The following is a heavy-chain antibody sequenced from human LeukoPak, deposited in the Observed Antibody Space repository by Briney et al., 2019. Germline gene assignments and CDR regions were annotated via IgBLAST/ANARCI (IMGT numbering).Heavy chain of an antibody. Sequence: GGSLRLSCAASGFTVSSNYMSWVRQAPGKGLEWVSVIYSGGSTYYADSVKGRFTISRDNSKNTLYLQMNSLRAEDTAMYYCARGHSGSYYYYYYMDVWGKGTTVTISS. V-gene: IGHV3-53*01. CDR2: IYSGGST. D-gene: IGHD1-26*01. J-gene: IGHJ6*03. CDR3: ARGHSGSYYYYYYMDV. CDR1: GFTVSSNY.